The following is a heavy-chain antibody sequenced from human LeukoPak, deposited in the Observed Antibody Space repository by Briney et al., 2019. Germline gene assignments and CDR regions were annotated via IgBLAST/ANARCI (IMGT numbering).Heavy chain of an antibody. Sequence: PSETLSLTCTVSDGSISSYYWSWIRQPPGKGLEWIGYIYYSGGTNYNPSLKSRVTISVDTSKNQFSLKLSSVTAADTAVYYCARTSVAMVRGVWADLFDYWGQGTLVTVSS. D-gene: IGHD3-10*01. CDR1: DGSISSYY. CDR2: IYYSGGT. J-gene: IGHJ4*02. V-gene: IGHV4-59*08. CDR3: ARTSVAMVRGVWADLFDY.